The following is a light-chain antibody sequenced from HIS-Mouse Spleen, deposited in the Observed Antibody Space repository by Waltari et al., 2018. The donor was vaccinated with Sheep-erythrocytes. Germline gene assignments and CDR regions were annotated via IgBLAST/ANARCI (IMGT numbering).Light chain of an antibody. V-gene: IGLV2-11*02. Sequence: QSALTQPRSVSGSPGQSVTIPCPGTSSDVGGSNFAPWYQQHPGKAPKLMIYDVSKRPSGVPDRFSGSKSGNTASLTISGLQAEDEADYYCCSYAGSYNHVFATGTKVTVL. CDR3: CSYAGSYNHV. CDR2: DVS. CDR1: SSDVGGSNF. J-gene: IGLJ1*01.